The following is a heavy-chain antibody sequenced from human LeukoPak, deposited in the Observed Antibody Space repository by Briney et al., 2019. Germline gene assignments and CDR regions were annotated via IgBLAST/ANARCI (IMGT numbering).Heavy chain of an antibody. D-gene: IGHD3-10*02. V-gene: IGHV3-21*01. Sequence: GGSLRLSCAASGFTFSSYPLNWVRQAPGKGLQWVSSIGTSNNYIYYTDSVKGRFTISRDNSENTLYLQMNSLRTEDTALYYCAKEFVRSYYYVFDYWGQGTLVTVSS. J-gene: IGHJ4*02. CDR2: IGTSNNYI. CDR3: AKEFVRSYYYVFDY. CDR1: GFTFSSYP.